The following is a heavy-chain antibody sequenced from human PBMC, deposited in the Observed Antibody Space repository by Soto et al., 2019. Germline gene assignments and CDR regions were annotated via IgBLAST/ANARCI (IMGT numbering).Heavy chain of an antibody. Sequence: GGSLRLSCAASGFTVSSNYMSWVRQAPGKGLEWVSVIYSGGSTYYADSVKGRFTISRHNSKNTLYLQMNSLRAEDTAVYYCARGLLRGYSGYEDYWGQGTLVTVSS. CDR3: ARGLLRGYSGYEDY. V-gene: IGHV3-53*04. CDR1: GFTVSSNY. D-gene: IGHD5-12*01. CDR2: IYSGGST. J-gene: IGHJ4*02.